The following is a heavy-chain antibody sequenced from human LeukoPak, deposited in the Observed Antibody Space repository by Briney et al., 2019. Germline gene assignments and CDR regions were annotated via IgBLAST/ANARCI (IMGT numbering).Heavy chain of an antibody. CDR2: IKQDGSEK. Sequence: GGSLRLSCAASGFTFSSYWMSWVRQAPGKGLEWVANIKQDGSEKYYVDSVKGRFTTSRDNAKNSLYLQMNSLRAEDTAVYYCARNAGWSSGAFDIWGQGTMVTVSS. CDR1: GFTFSSYW. CDR3: ARNAGWSSGAFDI. V-gene: IGHV3-7*01. D-gene: IGHD2-15*01. J-gene: IGHJ3*02.